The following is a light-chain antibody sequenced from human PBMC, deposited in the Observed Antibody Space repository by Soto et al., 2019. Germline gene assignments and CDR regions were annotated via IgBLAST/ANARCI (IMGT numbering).Light chain of an antibody. CDR2: GAS. J-gene: IGKJ1*01. V-gene: IGKV3-20*01. CDR3: QQYGTSPWT. CDR1: QSVRSSY. Sequence: IVLTQSPGTLSLSPGERATLSCRASQSVRSSYLAWYQQRPGQAPRLLIYGASSRATGIPDRVSGSGSGTDFTLTISRLEPEDFTVYYCQQYGTSPWTFGQGTRVELK.